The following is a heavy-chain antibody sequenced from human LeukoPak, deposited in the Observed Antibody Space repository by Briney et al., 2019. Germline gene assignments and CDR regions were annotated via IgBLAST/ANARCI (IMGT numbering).Heavy chain of an antibody. CDR1: GFTFSSYA. V-gene: IGHV3-23*01. D-gene: IGHD7-27*01. Sequence: PGGSLRLSCAASGFTFSSYAMSWVRQAPGKGLEWVSAISGSGGSTYYADSVKGRFTISRDNSKNALYLQMNSLRAEDTAVYYCAKGPRWGLSYFDYWGQGTLVTVSS. CDR2: ISGSGGST. J-gene: IGHJ4*02. CDR3: AKGPRWGLSYFDY.